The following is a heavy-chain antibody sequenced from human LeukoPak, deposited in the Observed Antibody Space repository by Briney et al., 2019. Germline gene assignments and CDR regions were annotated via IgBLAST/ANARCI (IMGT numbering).Heavy chain of an antibody. J-gene: IGHJ4*02. D-gene: IGHD2-2*01. CDR2: INPYSGAI. Sequence: ASVKVSCKSSGFTFTDEYIHWVRQAPGQGLEWMGWINPYSGAINYAQKFQGRVTLTRDTSISTAYMELSRLTSGDTAVYYCARDPKSQLLLDYWGQGALVTVSS. CDR3: ARDPKSQLLLDY. V-gene: IGHV1-2*02. CDR1: GFTFTDEY.